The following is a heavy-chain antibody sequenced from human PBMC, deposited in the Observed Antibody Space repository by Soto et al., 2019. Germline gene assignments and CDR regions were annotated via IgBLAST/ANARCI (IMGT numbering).Heavy chain of an antibody. CDR3: AGSYYDYWFDP. CDR1: GFTFSDYY. J-gene: IGHJ5*02. D-gene: IGHD3-22*01. Sequence: GGSLRLSCAASGFTFSDYYMSWIRQAPGKGLEWVSYISSSSSYTNYADSVKGRFTISRDNAKNSLYLQMNSLRAEDTAVYYCAGSYYDYWFDPWGQGTLVTVSS. CDR2: ISSSSSYT. V-gene: IGHV3-11*03.